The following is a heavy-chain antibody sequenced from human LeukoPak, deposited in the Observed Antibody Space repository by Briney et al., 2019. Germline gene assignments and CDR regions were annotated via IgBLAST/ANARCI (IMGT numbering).Heavy chain of an antibody. CDR3: AKWRVSAFDI. J-gene: IGHJ3*02. Sequence: PGGSLRLSCAASGXTFNNYAMSWVRQAPGRGLEWVSSITNSGDSTYYADSVEGRFTISRDNSKNKLYLQMNSLRAEDTAVFYCAKWRVSAFDIWGQGTMVTVSS. CDR1: GXTFNNYA. V-gene: IGHV3-23*01. D-gene: IGHD3-3*01. CDR2: ITNSGDST.